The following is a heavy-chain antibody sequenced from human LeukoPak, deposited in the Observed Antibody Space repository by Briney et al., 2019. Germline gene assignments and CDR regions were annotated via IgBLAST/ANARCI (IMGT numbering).Heavy chain of an antibody. CDR2: FSSTGGST. J-gene: IGHJ5*02. V-gene: IGHV3-64D*06. CDR1: GFTFSNYA. Sequence: PGGSLRLSCSASGFTFSNYAMHWVRQAPGKGLEFVSGFSSTGGSTNCPDSVKDRFSISRDNSKNTLYLQMTSLRADDTAVYYCVKDQHCSTISCATRTGFDPWGQGTSVTVSS. D-gene: IGHD2-2*01. CDR3: VKDQHCSTISCATRTGFDP.